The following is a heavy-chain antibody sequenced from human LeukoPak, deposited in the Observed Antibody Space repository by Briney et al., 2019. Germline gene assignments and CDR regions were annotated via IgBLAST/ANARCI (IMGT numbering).Heavy chain of an antibody. CDR2: TSGSGGTS. D-gene: IGHD2-2*01. CDR3: TTIPPGYCSSTTCSAYFDY. CDR1: GFTFSSYA. Sequence: GGSLRLSCAASGFTFSSYAMSWVRRVPGKGLEWVSITSGSGGTSYYTDSVKGRFTISRDNSKNTLYLQMNSLKTEDTAVYYCTTIPPGYCSSTTCSAYFDYWGLGTLVTVSS. V-gene: IGHV3-23*01. J-gene: IGHJ4*02.